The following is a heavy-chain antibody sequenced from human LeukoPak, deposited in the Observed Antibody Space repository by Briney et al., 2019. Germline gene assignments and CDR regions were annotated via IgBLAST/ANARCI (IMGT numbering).Heavy chain of an antibody. J-gene: IGHJ2*01. Sequence: PSQTLSLTCTVSGGSISSGGYYWRWLRQHPGTGLEWIGYIYYSGSTYYNPSLKSRVTISVDTSKNQFSLKLSSVTAADTAVYYCARRGWLRSGSFDLWGRGTLVTVSS. CDR2: IYYSGST. CDR3: ARRGWLRSGSFDL. V-gene: IGHV4-31*03. CDR1: GGSISSGGYY. D-gene: IGHD5-12*01.